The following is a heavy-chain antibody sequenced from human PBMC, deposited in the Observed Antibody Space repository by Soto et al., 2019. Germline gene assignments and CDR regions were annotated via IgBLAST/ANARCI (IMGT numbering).Heavy chain of an antibody. CDR2: IYHSGST. CDR3: ASLPATSDFDY. CDR1: GGSISSSNW. Sequence: QVQLQESGPGLVKPSGTLSLTCAVSGGSISSSNWWSWVRQPPGKGLEWIGEIYHSGSTNYNPSRKCRVTISRPKSKNPFSLKLSSVTAADTAVYYCASLPATSDFDYGGQGTLVTVSS. D-gene: IGHD2-2*01. V-gene: IGHV4-4*02. J-gene: IGHJ4*02.